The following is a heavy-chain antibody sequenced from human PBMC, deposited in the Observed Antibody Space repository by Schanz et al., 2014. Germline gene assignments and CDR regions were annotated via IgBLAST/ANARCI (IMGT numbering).Heavy chain of an antibody. CDR1: GFTFSSYG. J-gene: IGHJ4*02. Sequence: QVQLVESGGGVVQPGRSLRLSCAASGFTFSSYGIHWFRQPAGKGLEWVAVIWNNGVTKYYADSVEGRFTISRDNSRNTLYLQMNSLRTEDTAVYYCASPSGYSDYGTYFDFWGQGTLVTVSS. V-gene: IGHV3-33*01. CDR2: IWNNGVTK. D-gene: IGHD5-12*01. CDR3: ASPSGYSDYGTYFDF.